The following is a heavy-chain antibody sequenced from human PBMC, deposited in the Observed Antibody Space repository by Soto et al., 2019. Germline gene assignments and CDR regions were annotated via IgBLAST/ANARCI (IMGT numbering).Heavy chain of an antibody. Sequence: PSETLSLTCAVDGGSFSGYYWSWIRQPPGKGLEWIGEINHSGSTNYNPSLKSRVTISVDTSKNQFSLKLSSVTAADTAVYYCARGGRSYQLLSPIDYWGQGTLVTVSS. CDR1: GGSFSGYY. V-gene: IGHV4-34*01. CDR2: INHSGST. D-gene: IGHD2-2*01. CDR3: ARGGRSYQLLSPIDY. J-gene: IGHJ4*02.